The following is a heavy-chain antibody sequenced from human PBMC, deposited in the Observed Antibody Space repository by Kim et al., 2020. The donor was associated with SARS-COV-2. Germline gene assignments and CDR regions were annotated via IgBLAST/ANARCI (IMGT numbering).Heavy chain of an antibody. V-gene: IGHV3-15*01. CDR3: TSTRDYVWGSWYFDY. D-gene: IGHD3-16*01. CDR1: GFTFSNAW. CDR2: IKSKTDGGTT. J-gene: IGHJ4*02. Sequence: GGSLRLSCAASGFTFSNAWMSWVRQAPGKGLEWVGHIKSKTDGGTTDYAAPVKGRFTISRDDSKNTLYLQMNSLKTEDTAVYYCTSTRDYVWGSWYFDYWGQGTLVTVSS.